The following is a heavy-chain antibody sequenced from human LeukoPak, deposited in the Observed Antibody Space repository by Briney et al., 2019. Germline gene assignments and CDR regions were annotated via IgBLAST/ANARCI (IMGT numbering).Heavy chain of an antibody. CDR3: ARDESEYAAAGTSFDY. Sequence: GGSLRLSCAASGFTFSDYYMSWIRQAPGKGLEWVSYISSSGSTIYYADSVKGRFTISRDNAKNSLYLQMNSLRAEDTAVYYCARDESEYAAAGTSFDYWGQGTLVTVSS. V-gene: IGHV3-11*01. CDR1: GFTFSDYY. CDR2: ISSSGSTI. D-gene: IGHD6-13*01. J-gene: IGHJ4*02.